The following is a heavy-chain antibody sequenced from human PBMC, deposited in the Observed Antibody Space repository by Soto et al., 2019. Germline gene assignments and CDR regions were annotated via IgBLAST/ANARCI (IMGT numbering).Heavy chain of an antibody. V-gene: IGHV1-58*02. J-gene: IGHJ3*02. CDR2: IVVGSGNT. Sequence: SVKVSCKASGFTFTSSAMQWVRQARGQRLEWIGWIVVGSGNTNYAQKFQERVTITRDMSTSTAYMELSSLRSEDTAVYYCAADPPYNWNEHDAFDIWGQGTMVPVSS. CDR3: AADPPYNWNEHDAFDI. CDR1: GFTFTSSA. D-gene: IGHD1-20*01.